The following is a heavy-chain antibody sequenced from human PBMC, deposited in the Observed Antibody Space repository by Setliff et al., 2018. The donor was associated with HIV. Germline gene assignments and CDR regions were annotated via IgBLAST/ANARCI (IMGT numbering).Heavy chain of an antibody. J-gene: IGHJ6*03. CDR3: ARGAWYTSGWYSSRYMDV. V-gene: IGHV1-8*02. CDR2: MNPNSGNT. Sequence: ASVKVSCKASGYTFTSSDINWVRQATGQGLEWMGWMNPNSGNTGYAQKFQGRVTMTRSTSISTAYMELSSLRSEDTAVYYCARGAWYTSGWYSSRYMDVWGKGTTVTVSS. D-gene: IGHD6-19*01. CDR1: GYTFTSSD.